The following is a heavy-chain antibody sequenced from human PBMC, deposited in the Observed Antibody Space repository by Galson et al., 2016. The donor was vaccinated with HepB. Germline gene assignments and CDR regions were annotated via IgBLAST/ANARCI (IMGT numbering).Heavy chain of an antibody. CDR1: GFSFSNSW. J-gene: IGHJ4*02. CDR3: ARDRGWQQFDF. Sequence: SLRLSCAASGFSFSNSWMTWVRQTPGKALERVANIGQDESHKYYVASVRGRFTISRDNAKNLLYLQMNTLRAEDTAVYYCARDRGWQQFDFWGQGTPVTVSS. D-gene: IGHD5-24*01. V-gene: IGHV3-7*04. CDR2: IGQDESHK.